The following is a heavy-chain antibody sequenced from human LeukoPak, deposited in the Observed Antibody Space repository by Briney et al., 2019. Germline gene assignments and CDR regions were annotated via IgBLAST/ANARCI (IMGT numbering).Heavy chain of an antibody. CDR2: ISSNGDNT. J-gene: IGHJ4*02. V-gene: IGHV3-64D*06. CDR3: TRDSALLGVAFDL. Sequence: GGSLRLSCSASGFPFNTYAIHWVRQAPGKGLEYVAGISSNGDNTDFADSAKGRFTISRDNSKSTLFLQMNSLRAEDTAVYFCTRDSALLGVAFDLWGQGTLVTVSS. CDR1: GFPFNTYA. D-gene: IGHD2-15*01.